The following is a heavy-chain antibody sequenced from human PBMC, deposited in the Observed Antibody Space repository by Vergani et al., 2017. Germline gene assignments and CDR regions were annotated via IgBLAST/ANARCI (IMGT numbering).Heavy chain of an antibody. CDR3: AKDHYDFWSGYPNLSSFDL. V-gene: IGHV3-48*01. CDR1: GFDFSSYI. J-gene: IGHJ2*01. CDR2: VSTGTKSQ. Sequence: VQLVESGGGVVQPGTSLRLSCVVSGFDFSSYIMNWVRQAPGKGLEWVSFVSTGTKSQSYAESVKGRFTISRDSAKNSLYLQMNSLRAEDTALYYCAKDHYDFWSGYPNLSSFDLWGRGTLVTVSS. D-gene: IGHD3-3*01.